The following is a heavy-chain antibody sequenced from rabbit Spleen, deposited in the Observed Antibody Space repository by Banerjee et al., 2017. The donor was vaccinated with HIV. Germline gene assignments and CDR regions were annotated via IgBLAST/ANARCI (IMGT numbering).Heavy chain of an antibody. V-gene: IGHV1S45*01. Sequence: QEQLEESGGGLVKPEGSLTITCKASGFDLSNAYYMCWVRQVPGKGLECIACIYAGSTGSTYYASWAKGRFTISKTSSTTVTLQMTSLTAADTATYFCAKDLPGSGYYLSLWGPGTLVTVS. D-gene: IGHD8-1*01. CDR2: IYAGSTGST. CDR3: AKDLPGSGYYLSL. CDR1: GFDLSNAYY. J-gene: IGHJ4*01.